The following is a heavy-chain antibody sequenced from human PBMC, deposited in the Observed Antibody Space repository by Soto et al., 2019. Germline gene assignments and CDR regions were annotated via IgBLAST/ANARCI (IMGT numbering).Heavy chain of an antibody. CDR1: GYTFTSYV. CDR2: ITPSDGSR. CDR3: ARGLYGSPLYFDY. Sequence: ASVEVSCKASGYTFTSYVMPLVRQAPGQGLEWMGMITPSDGSRTYAQKFQGRVTITADKSTSTAYMELSSLRSEDTAVYYCARGLYGSPLYFDYWGQGTLVTVSS. V-gene: IGHV1-46*01. J-gene: IGHJ4*02. D-gene: IGHD3-10*01.